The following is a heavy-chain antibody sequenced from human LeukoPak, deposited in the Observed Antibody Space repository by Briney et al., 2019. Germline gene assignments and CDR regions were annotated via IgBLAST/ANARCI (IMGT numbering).Heavy chain of an antibody. CDR2: MNPNSGNT. CDR1: GYTFTSYD. J-gene: IGHJ4*02. D-gene: IGHD3-10*01. Sequence: ASVKVSCKASGYTFTSYDINWVRQATGQGLEWMGWMNPNSGNTGYAQKFQGRVTMTRNIFISTAYMELSSLRSEDTAVYYCASLGSGSSPIIDFDYWGQGTLVTVSS. CDR3: ASLGSGSSPIIDFDY. V-gene: IGHV1-8*01.